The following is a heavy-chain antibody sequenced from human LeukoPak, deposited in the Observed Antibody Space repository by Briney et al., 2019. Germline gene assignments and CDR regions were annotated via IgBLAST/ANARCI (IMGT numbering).Heavy chain of an antibody. J-gene: IGHJ6*03. CDR2: IYYSGST. D-gene: IGHD2-21*01. V-gene: IGHV4-59*12. Sequence: SETLSLTCTVSGGSISSYYWSWIRQPPGKGLEWIGYIYYSGSTYYNPSLKSRVTISVDTSKNQFSLKLSSVTAADTAVYYCARVVTDSPPYYYYYYYMDVWGKGTTVTVSS. CDR1: GGSISSYY. CDR3: ARVVTDSPPYYYYYYYMDV.